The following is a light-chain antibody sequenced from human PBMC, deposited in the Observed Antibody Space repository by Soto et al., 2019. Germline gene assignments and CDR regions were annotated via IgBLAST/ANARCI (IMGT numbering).Light chain of an antibody. CDR2: VNSDGSH. V-gene: IGLV4-69*01. J-gene: IGLJ3*02. CDR1: SGYSTYA. Sequence: QPVLTQSPSASASLGASVKFTCTLTSGYSTYAIAWHQQQPEMGPRYLMKVNSDGSHSKGDGIPDRFSGSSSGAERYRTISSLLSEDEADYHCQTWGTGDWVFGGGTKVTVL. CDR3: QTWGTGDWV.